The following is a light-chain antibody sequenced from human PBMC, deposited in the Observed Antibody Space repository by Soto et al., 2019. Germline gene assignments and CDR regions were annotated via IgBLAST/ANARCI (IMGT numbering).Light chain of an antibody. CDR2: STN. Sequence: QTVVTQEPSFSVSPGRTVTLTCGLSSGSVSTSYYPSWYQQTPGQAPRTLIYSTNIRSSGVPDRFSGSILGNKAALTITGAQADDESDYYCVLYMSRGIWVFGGGTKLTVL. CDR3: VLYMSRGIWV. CDR1: SGSVSTSYY. V-gene: IGLV8-61*01. J-gene: IGLJ3*02.